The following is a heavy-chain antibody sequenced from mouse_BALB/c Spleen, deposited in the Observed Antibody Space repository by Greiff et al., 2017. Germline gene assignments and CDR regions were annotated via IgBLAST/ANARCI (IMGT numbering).Heavy chain of an antibody. V-gene: IGHV1S56*01. J-gene: IGHJ4*01. CDR1: GYTFTSYY. CDR2: IYPGNVNT. CDR3: ARVYDGYYGYAMDY. D-gene: IGHD2-3*01. Sequence: VQLQQSGPELVKPGASVRISCKASGYTFTSYYIHWVKQRPGQGLEWIGWIYPGNVNTKYNEKFKSKATLTVDKSSSTAYMQLSSLTSEDSAVYYCARVYDGYYGYAMDYWGQGTSVTVSS.